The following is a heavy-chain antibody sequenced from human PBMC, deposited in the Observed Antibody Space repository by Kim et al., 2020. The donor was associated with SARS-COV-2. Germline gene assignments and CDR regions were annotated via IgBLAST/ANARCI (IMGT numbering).Heavy chain of an antibody. CDR2: IYHSGST. Sequence: SETLPLTCAVSGGSISSSNWWSWVRQPPGKGLEWIGEIYHSGSTNYNPSLKSRVTISVDKSKNQFSLKLSSVTAADTAVYYCARDFRGDKMFDPWGQGTLVTVSS. CDR1: GGSISSSNW. D-gene: IGHD3-10*01. V-gene: IGHV4-4*02. J-gene: IGHJ5*02. CDR3: ARDFRGDKMFDP.